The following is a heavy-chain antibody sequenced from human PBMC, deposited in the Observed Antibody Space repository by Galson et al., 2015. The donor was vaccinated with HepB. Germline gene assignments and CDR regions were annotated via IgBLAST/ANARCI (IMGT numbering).Heavy chain of an antibody. CDR2: ISRTGDRI. J-gene: IGHJ5*02. Sequence: SLRLSCAASGFIFDDFDMHWVRQAPGKGLEWVSGISRTGDRINYADSVKGRFTISRDNAKNSLYLEMNSLRIEDTALYYCVKGDWFDNWGQGTLVTVSS. CDR3: VKGDWFDN. D-gene: IGHD3-16*01. CDR1: GFIFDDFD. V-gene: IGHV3-9*01.